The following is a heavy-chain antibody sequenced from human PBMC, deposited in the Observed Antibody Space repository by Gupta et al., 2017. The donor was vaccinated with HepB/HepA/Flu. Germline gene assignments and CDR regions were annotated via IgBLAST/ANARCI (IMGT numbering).Heavy chain of an antibody. V-gene: IGHV5-51*01. CDR2: IYPGDSDT. CDR1: GYSFTSYW. CDR3: ARSTMRIGRNYYDNSGYATRPDWFDP. D-gene: IGHD3-22*01. J-gene: IGHJ5*02. Sequence: EVQLVQSGAEVKKPGESLKISCKGSGYSFTSYWIGWVRQMPGKGLEWRGFIYPGDSDTKSSPSFQGQVTISADKAISTAYLQWSSLKASDTARYYCARSTMRIGRNYYDNSGYATRPDWFDPGGQGTMVTVSS.